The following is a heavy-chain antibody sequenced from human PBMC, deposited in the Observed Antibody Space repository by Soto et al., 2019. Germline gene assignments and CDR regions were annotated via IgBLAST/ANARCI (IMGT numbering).Heavy chain of an antibody. J-gene: IGHJ6*02. CDR3: AKDVVVGATTGLGDYYYYYGMDV. D-gene: IGHD1-26*01. CDR2: ISYDGSNK. V-gene: IGHV3-30*18. CDR1: GFTFSSYG. Sequence: ESVGGVVQPGRSLRLSCAASGFTFSSYGMHWVRQAPGTGLEWVAVISYDGSNKYYADSVKGRFTISRDNSKNTLYLQMNSLRAEDTAVYYCAKDVVVGATTGLGDYYYYYGMDVWGQVTTVTVSS.